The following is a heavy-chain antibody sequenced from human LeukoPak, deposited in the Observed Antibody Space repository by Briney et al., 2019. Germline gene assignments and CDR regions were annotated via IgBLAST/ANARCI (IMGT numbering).Heavy chain of an antibody. CDR2: INPKNGDS. CDR3: ARAGYDYGDSSDF. V-gene: IGHV1-2*02. J-gene: IGHJ4*02. CDR1: GYPFTTYY. Sequence: ASVKVSCKASGYPFTTYYIHWVRQAPGRGLEWMGCINPKNGDSKYAQKFQGRVTMTRATSIATAYMEVSRLTSDDTAVYFCARAGYDYGDSSDFWGQGTLVTVSS. D-gene: IGHD4-17*01.